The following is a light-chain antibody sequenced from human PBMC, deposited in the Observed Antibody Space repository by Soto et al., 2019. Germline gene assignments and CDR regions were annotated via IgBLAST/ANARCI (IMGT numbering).Light chain of an antibody. CDR3: SSYAGRKNFDV. Sequence: QSALTQPPSASGSPGQSVTISCTGTSTDIGGYNFVSWYQQHPGKAPKLIIYEVTKRPSGVPDRFSGSKFGNTASLTVSGLQPDDEDEYYCSSYAGRKNFDVFRSGNKVXV. J-gene: IGLJ1*01. V-gene: IGLV2-8*01. CDR1: STDIGGYNF. CDR2: EVT.